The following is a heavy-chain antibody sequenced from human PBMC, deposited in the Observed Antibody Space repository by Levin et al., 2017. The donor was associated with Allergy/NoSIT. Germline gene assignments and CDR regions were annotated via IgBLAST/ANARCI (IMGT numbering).Heavy chain of an antibody. CDR2: IAVSGDT. Sequence: SCAASGFTLSSFVMTWVRQAPGRGLEWVSSIAVSGDTYYTESVRGRFLISRDNSKNTMYLQMNSLRPEDTASYHCAKGGIGTDGGIDPWGQGTLVTVSS. V-gene: IGHV3-23*01. CDR1: GFTLSSFV. J-gene: IGHJ5*02. CDR3: AKGGIGTDGGIDP. D-gene: IGHD1-1*01.